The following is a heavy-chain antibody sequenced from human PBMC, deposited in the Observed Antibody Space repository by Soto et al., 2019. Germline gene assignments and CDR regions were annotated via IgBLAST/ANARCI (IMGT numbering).Heavy chain of an antibody. J-gene: IGHJ3*02. CDR2: FYPEDCET. Sequence: VKVSCKVSGYTLTELSMHWVRQAPGKGLELMGGFYPEDCETIYAQKFQGRVTMTEDTSTDTAYMELSSLRSEDTAVYYCATAKPYCTNGVCRNDAFDIWGQGTMVTVSS. CDR3: ATAKPYCTNGVCRNDAFDI. CDR1: GYTLTELS. D-gene: IGHD2-8*01. V-gene: IGHV1-24*01.